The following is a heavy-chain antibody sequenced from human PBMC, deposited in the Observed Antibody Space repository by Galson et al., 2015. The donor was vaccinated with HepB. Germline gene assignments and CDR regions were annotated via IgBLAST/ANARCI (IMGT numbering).Heavy chain of an antibody. D-gene: IGHD4-23*01. V-gene: IGHV3-21*01. Sequence: SLRLSCAASGFTFISYSMDWVRQAPGKGLEWISSISTTSSYIYYADSVKGRFTISRGNAKNSVYLQMNSLTVEDTAVYYCAREWTTVVASWGQGTLVTVSS. CDR1: GFTFISYS. CDR2: ISTTSSYI. CDR3: AREWTTVVAS. J-gene: IGHJ4*02.